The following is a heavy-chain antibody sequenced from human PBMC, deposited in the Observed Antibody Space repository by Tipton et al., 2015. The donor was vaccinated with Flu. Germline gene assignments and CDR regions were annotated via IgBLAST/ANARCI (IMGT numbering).Heavy chain of an antibody. Sequence: SLRLSCAASGFTVSTNYMSWVRKAPGEGLEWVSLIYSDGNTYYADSAKGRFTISRDNSRNTLILQMSSLRVEDTAVYYCARGRHAFWSGLPSYGLDVWGQGTTVTVSS. V-gene: IGHV3-53*01. CDR2: IYSDGNT. CDR3: ARGRHAFWSGLPSYGLDV. CDR1: GFTVSTNY. D-gene: IGHD3-3*01. J-gene: IGHJ6*02.